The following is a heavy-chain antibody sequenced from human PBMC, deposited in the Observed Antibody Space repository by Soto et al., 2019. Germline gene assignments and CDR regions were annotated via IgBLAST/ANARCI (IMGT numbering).Heavy chain of an antibody. J-gene: IGHJ4*01. D-gene: IGHD4-17*01. CDR2: VIPILGVV. CDR3: ARDTVGYYPLLDY. CDR1: GGYYRSYT. V-gene: IGHV1-69*08. Sequence: QVQVVQSGAEVKKPGSSVKVSCKASGGYYRSYTITWVRQAPGQGLEWMGRVIPILGVVNYEQKFHGKGTITADKSTRTPYMELSSLRAEDTGVYYCARDTVGYYPLLDYWGQGTLVTVSS.